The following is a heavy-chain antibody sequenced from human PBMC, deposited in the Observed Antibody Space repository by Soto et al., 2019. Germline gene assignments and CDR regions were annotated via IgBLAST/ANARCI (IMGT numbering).Heavy chain of an antibody. V-gene: IGHV3-21*01. J-gene: IGHJ6*02. CDR1: GFTFSSYS. CDR2: ISSSSSYI. Sequence: EVQLVESGGGLVKPGGSLRLSCAASGFTFSSYSMNWVRQAPGNGLEWVSSISSSSSYIYYADSVKGRFTISRDNAKNSLSLQMNSLRAEDTAVYYCASPSAKRYYYGMDVWGQGTTVTVSS. CDR3: ASPSAKRYYYGMDV.